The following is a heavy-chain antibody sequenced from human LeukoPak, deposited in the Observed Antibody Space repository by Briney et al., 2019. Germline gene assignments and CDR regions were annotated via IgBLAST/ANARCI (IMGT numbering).Heavy chain of an antibody. CDR3: AREGRSSTYYFDY. D-gene: IGHD6-19*01. V-gene: IGHV4-4*02. J-gene: IGHJ4*02. CDR1: GGSISSSNW. CDR2: IYHSGST. Sequence: PSETLSLTCAVSGGSISSSNWWSWVRPPPGKGLEWIGEIYHSGSTNYNPSLKSRVTISVDKSKNQFSLKLSSVTAADTAVYYCAREGRSSTYYFDYWGQGTLVTVSS.